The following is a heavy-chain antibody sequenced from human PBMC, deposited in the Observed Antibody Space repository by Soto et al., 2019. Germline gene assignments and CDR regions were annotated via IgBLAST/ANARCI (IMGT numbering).Heavy chain of an antibody. J-gene: IGHJ4*02. V-gene: IGHV1-18*01. CDR2: ISAYNGNT. CDR1: GYTFTNHG. CDR3: SRDGIFWSGYGDY. Sequence: QVHLVQSGAEVKKPGASVKVSCKASGYTFTNHGISWVRQAPGQGLEWMGWISAYNGNTKYAQKFQDRVTMPTDTSTSTVYMEVTSLRSDDTAVYYCSRDGIFWSGYGDYWGQGTLVTVSS. D-gene: IGHD3-3*01.